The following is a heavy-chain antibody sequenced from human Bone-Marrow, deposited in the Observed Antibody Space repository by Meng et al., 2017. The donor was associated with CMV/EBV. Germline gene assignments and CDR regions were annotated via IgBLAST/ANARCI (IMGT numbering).Heavy chain of an antibody. CDR1: GFTFSSYS. CDR3: AREYGSLRSYYYYGMDV. V-gene: IGHV3-30*03. D-gene: IGHD4-17*01. J-gene: IGHJ6*02. Sequence: GESLKISCAASGFTFSSYSMNWVRQAPGKGLEWVAVISDGGSKKYYADSVKGRFTISGDNSKDMFYLQMSSLRAEDTALYYCAREYGSLRSYYYYGMDVWGQGTTVTVPS. CDR2: ISDGGSKK.